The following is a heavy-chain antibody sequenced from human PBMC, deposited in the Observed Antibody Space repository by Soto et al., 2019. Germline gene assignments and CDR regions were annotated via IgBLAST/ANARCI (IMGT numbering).Heavy chain of an antibody. D-gene: IGHD6-19*01. V-gene: IGHV4-59*01. CDR2: IYYSGGT. CDR1: GGSISSYY. Sequence: SETLSLTCTVSGGSISSYYWSWIRQPPGKGLEWIGYIYYSGGTNYNPSLKSRVTISVDTSKNQFSLKLSSVTAADTAVYYCARADSSGWYVNYFDYWGQGTLVTVSS. CDR3: ARADSSGWYVNYFDY. J-gene: IGHJ4*02.